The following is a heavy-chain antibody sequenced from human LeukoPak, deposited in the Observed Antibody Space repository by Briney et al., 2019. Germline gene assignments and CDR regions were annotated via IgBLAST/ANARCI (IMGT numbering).Heavy chain of an antibody. CDR1: GFTFSSYW. CDR3: ATSYRGKYRAFDT. V-gene: IGHV3-74*01. CDR2: VNSDGFSI. D-gene: IGHD1-26*01. Sequence: PGGSLRLSCAASGFTFSSYWMHWVRQVPERGLVWVSRVNSDGFSISYADSVKGRLTISRDNAKSTLYLQMNSLRAEDTAVYYCATSYRGKYRAFDTWGQGTVVTVSS. J-gene: IGHJ3*02.